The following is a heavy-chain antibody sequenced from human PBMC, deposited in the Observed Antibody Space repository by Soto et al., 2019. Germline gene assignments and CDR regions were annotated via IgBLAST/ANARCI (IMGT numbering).Heavy chain of an antibody. J-gene: IGHJ5*02. D-gene: IGHD3-10*01. V-gene: IGHV1-3*01. CDR3: AGYGSRGWFDP. CDR1: GYTFTSYA. CDR2: INAGNGNT. Sequence: ASVNVSCKASGYTFTSYAMHWVRQAPGQRLEWMGWINAGNGNTKYSQKFQGRVTITRDTSASTAYMELSSLRSEDTAVYYCAGYGSRGWFDPWGQGTLVTVSS.